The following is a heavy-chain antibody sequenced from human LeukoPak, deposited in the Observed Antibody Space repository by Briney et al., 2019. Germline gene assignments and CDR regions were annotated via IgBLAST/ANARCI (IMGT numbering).Heavy chain of an antibody. CDR2: INPNTGDT. D-gene: IGHD3-22*01. J-gene: IGHJ5*02. CDR1: GYTLTGYY. CDR3: ARDRSYYHDGGGNWFDP. V-gene: IGHV1-2*02. Sequence: ASVKVSCKASGYTLTGYYLHWVREAPGQGLEWMGWINPNTGDTNYAQKFQGRVTMTRDTSINTAYVELSRLTSDDTAVYYRARDRSYYHDGGGNWFDPWGQGTLVTVSS.